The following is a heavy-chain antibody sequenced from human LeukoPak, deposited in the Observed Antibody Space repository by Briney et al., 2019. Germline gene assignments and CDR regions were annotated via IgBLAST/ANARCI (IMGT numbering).Heavy chain of an antibody. J-gene: IGHJ4*02. CDR1: GGSISSYY. V-gene: IGHV4-59*12. CDR2: IYYSGGT. Sequence: SETLSLTCTVSGGSISSYYWSWIRQPPGKGLEWIGYIYYSGGTNYNPSLKSRVTISVDTSKNQFSLKLSSVTAADTAVYYCARGHGDYVYWGQGTLVTVSS. D-gene: IGHD4-17*01. CDR3: ARGHGDYVY.